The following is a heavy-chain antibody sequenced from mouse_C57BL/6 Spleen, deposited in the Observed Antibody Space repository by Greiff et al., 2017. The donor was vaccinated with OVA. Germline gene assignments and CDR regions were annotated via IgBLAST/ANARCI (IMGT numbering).Heavy chain of an antibody. Sequence: VQLQQPGAELVRPGSSVKLSCKASGYTFTSYWMDWVKQRPGQGLEWIGNIYPSDSETHYNQKFKDKATLTVDKSSSTAYMQLSSLTSEDSAVYYCARKGGYEYFDYWGQGTTLTVSS. J-gene: IGHJ2*01. CDR1: GYTFTSYW. CDR3: ARKGGYEYFDY. D-gene: IGHD2-2*01. CDR2: IYPSDSET. V-gene: IGHV1-61*01.